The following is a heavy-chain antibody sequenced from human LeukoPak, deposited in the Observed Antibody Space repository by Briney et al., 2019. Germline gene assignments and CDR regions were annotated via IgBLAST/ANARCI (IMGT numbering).Heavy chain of an antibody. V-gene: IGHV3-30-3*01. D-gene: IGHD5-18*01. CDR2: ISYGATDK. CDR1: GFTFGTYA. Sequence: GGSLRLSCAASGFTFGTYAMHWVRQAPGKGLEWVTVISYGATDKFYADSVKGRFTISRDNSENTLYLQMNSLRVEDTAVYYCARDADTTVASYYFDYWGQGTLVTVSS. CDR3: ARDADTTVASYYFDY. J-gene: IGHJ4*02.